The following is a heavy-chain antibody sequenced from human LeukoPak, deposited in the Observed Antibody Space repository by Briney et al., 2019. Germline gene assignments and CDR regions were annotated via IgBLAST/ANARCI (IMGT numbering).Heavy chain of an antibody. CDR2: ISWNSGSI. V-gene: IGHV3-9*01. CDR3: SRKLMSSRRFEY. Sequence: GGSLRLSCAASGFTFDDYAMHWVRQAPGKGLEWVSGISWNSGSIGYADSVKGRFIISRDNSDNTVFLQMESVRPDDTAVYYCSRKLMSSRRFEYWGQGTLVTVSS. D-gene: IGHD2-8*01. J-gene: IGHJ4*02. CDR1: GFTFDDYA.